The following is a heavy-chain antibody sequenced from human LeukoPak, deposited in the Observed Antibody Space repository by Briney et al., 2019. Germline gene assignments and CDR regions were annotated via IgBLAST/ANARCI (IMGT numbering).Heavy chain of an antibody. CDR2: ITGSGTTI. D-gene: IGHD3-10*01. V-gene: IGHV3-48*01. J-gene: IGHJ4*02. CDR1: GFIFSDYS. Sequence: GGSLRLSCAASGFIFSDYSMNWVRQAPGQGLEWLSYITGSGTTIYYADSVKGRFTISRDNSKNTLYLQMNSLRAEDTAVYYCAKDLRYYGSGSSPGYWGQGTLVTVSS. CDR3: AKDLRYYGSGSSPGY.